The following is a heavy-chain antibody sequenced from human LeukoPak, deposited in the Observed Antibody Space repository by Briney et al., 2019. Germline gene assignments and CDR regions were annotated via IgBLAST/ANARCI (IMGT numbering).Heavy chain of an antibody. CDR1: GYTFTGYY. V-gene: IGHV1-2*02. CDR3: ARVKYYYDSSGPFDF. J-gene: IGHJ4*02. D-gene: IGHD3-22*01. CDR2: INPNSGGT. Sequence: GASVKVSCKAFGYTFTGYYMQWVRQAPGQGLEWMGWINPNSGGTNYAQKFQSRVTMTRDTSISTAYMELSRLRSDDTAVYYCARVKYYYDSSGPFDFWGQGTLVTVSS.